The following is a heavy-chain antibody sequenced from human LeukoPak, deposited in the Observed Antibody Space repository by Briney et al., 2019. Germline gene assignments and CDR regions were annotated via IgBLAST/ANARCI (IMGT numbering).Heavy chain of an antibody. CDR2: IYYNGST. CDR1: GGSISSGGYY. D-gene: IGHD3-22*01. J-gene: IGHJ4*02. V-gene: IGHV4-31*03. CDR3: ARDLVPRGTYYYDSSGYPFDY. Sequence: SETLSLTCTVSGGSISSGGYYWSWIRQHPGKGLEWIGYIYYNGSTYYNPSLKSRVTISVDTSKNQFSLKLSSVTAADTAVYYCARDLVPRGTYYYDSSGYPFDYWGQGTLVTVSS.